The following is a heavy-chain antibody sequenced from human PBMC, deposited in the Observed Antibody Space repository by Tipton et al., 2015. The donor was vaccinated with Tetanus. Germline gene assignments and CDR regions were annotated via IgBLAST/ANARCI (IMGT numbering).Heavy chain of an antibody. Sequence: PGLVKPSETLSLNCTVSGGPISDKKYYWAWIRHPPGKGLEWIASIYFKGDTYYNPTLKSRATIAVDTSQNVFSLRLTSVTVADTAMYFCARHFYGYWFDPWGQGALVTVSS. CDR2: IYFKGDT. D-gene: IGHD3-10*01. CDR3: ARHFYGYWFDP. V-gene: IGHV4-39*02. CDR1: GGPISDKKYY. J-gene: IGHJ5*02.